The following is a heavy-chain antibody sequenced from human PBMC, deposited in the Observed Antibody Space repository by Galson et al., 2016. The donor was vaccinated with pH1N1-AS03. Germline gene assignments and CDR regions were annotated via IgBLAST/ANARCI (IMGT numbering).Heavy chain of an antibody. J-gene: IGHJ4*02. D-gene: IGHD2-2*01. CDR1: GYLFTNYW. CDR2: FYPSDSDA. V-gene: IGHV5-51*01. CDR3: ARHASPTILSYHFDY. Sequence: QSGAEVKQPGESLRIPCKTSGYLFTNYWIGWVRQMPGKGLEWMGIFYPSDSDARYSPSFQGQVTFSADKSTATAYLQWSTLKAADTAIYYCARHASPTILSYHFDYWGRGPLVTVSS.